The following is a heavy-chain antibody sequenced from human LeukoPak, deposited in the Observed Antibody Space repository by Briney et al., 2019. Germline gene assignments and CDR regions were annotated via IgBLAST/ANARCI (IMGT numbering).Heavy chain of an antibody. V-gene: IGHV3-33*01. CDR2: IWDDGNNK. CDR3: ARGYSGSYLGGAFDI. Sequence: GGSLRLSCAASGFSFSNHGMHWVRQAPGKRLEWVAVIWDDGNNKRYANSVNGRFTISRDNSENTLYLQMNGLTAEDTAMYYCARGYSGSYLGGAFDIWGQGTMVTVSS. J-gene: IGHJ3*02. CDR1: GFSFSNHG. D-gene: IGHD1-26*01.